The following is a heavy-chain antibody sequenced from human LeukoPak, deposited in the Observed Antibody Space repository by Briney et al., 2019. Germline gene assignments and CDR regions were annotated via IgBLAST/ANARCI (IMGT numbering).Heavy chain of an antibody. D-gene: IGHD1-20*01. CDR3: ARDNWNDAPGGFDP. J-gene: IGHJ5*02. CDR2: ITRSSTST. CDR1: GFTFSSFW. Sequence: GGSLRLSCAPSGFTFSSFWMSWVRQAPGKGLEWVSSITRSSTSTYYTDSVRGRFTISRDNAKNSLYLQMNSLRAEDTAVYYCARDNWNDAPGGFDPWGQGTLVTVSS. V-gene: IGHV3-21*01.